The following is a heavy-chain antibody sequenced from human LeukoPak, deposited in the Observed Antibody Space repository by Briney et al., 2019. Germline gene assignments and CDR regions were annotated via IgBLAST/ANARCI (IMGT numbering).Heavy chain of an antibody. Sequence: GGSLRLSCAASGFTFDDYAMHWVRQAPGKGREWVSGISWNSGSIGYADSVKGRFTISRDNAKNSLYLQMYSLRAEDTALYYCAKALSGWYPDDAFDIWGQGTMVTVSS. V-gene: IGHV3-9*01. J-gene: IGHJ3*02. CDR3: AKALSGWYPDDAFDI. CDR1: GFTFDDYA. D-gene: IGHD6-19*01. CDR2: ISWNSGSI.